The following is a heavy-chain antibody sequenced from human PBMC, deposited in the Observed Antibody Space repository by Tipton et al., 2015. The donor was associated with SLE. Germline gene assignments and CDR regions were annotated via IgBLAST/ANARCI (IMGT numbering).Heavy chain of an antibody. CDR3: ARDLNWDDIGNWFDP. CDR1: GDTISDHY. D-gene: IGHD1-1*01. Sequence: TLSLTCTVSGDTISDHYWSWIRQPPGKGLEWIGYIYYSGSTNYNPSLKSRVTISMDTPRNQFSLNLHSVTAADTAVYYCARDLNWDDIGNWFDPWGQGVLVTVSS. V-gene: IGHV4-59*11. CDR2: IYYSGST. J-gene: IGHJ5*02.